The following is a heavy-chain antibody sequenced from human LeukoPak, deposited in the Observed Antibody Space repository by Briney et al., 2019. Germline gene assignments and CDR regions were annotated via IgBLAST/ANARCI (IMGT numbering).Heavy chain of an antibody. CDR3: AKDRWGSTDIYYFDY. CDR2: ISYDGSNK. CDR1: GFTFSSYG. Sequence: PGGSLRLSCAASGFTFSSYGMHWVRQAPGKGLEWVALISYDGSNKYYAASVKGRFTISRDNSKNTLYLQMNSLRAEDTAVYYCAKDRWGSTDIYYFDYWGQGTLVTVSS. J-gene: IGHJ4*02. D-gene: IGHD3-16*01. V-gene: IGHV3-30*18.